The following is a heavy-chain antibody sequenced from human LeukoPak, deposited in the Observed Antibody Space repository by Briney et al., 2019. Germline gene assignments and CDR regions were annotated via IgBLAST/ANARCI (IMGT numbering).Heavy chain of an antibody. CDR1: GFTFSSYS. J-gene: IGHJ4*02. D-gene: IGHD3-22*01. CDR2: ISSSSSYI. Sequence: PGGSLRLSCAASGFTFSSYSMNWVRQAPGKGLEWVSSISSSSSYIYYADSVKGRFTISRDNAKNSLYLQMNSLRAENTAVYYCARDPPTTYYYDSSGYYYFSYWGQGTLVTVS. V-gene: IGHV3-21*01. CDR3: ARDPPTTYYYDSSGYYYFSY.